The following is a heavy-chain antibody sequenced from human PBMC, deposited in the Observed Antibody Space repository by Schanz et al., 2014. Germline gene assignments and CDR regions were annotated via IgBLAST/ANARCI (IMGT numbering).Heavy chain of an antibody. CDR1: GYTFPSYG. J-gene: IGHJ4*02. D-gene: IGHD3-3*01. CDR3: XRDRVYRFLKGENRFYFDY. V-gene: IGHV1-18*04. CDR2: INVYNGDT. Sequence: QVQLVQSGSEVKKPGASVKVSCKASGYTFPSYGISWVRQAPGQGLEWMGWINVYNGDTKFAKTFQDRVTLTTDTSTSTAYMELRSLRSDDTAVYYCXRDRVYRFLKGENRFYFDYWGQGTLVIVSS.